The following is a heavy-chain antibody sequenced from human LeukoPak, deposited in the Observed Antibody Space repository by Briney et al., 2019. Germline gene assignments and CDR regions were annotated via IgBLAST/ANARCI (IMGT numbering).Heavy chain of an antibody. CDR3: AKEPSSSFDY. J-gene: IGHJ4*02. D-gene: IGHD6-6*01. Sequence: GGSLRLSCAASGFTFSSYAMNWVRQGPGKGLEGVSGISNSGGSTYYADSVKGRFTISRDNSKNTLYLQMTTLRAEDTAVYYCAKEPSSSFDYWGQGTLVTVSS. V-gene: IGHV3-23*01. CDR2: ISNSGGST. CDR1: GFTFSSYA.